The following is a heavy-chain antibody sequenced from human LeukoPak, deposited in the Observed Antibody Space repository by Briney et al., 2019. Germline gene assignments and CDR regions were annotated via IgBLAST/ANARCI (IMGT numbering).Heavy chain of an antibody. CDR1: GYSFTSYW. CDR3: ARPSLHYYGSGSYYPPDY. V-gene: IGHV5-51*01. D-gene: IGHD3-10*01. J-gene: IGHJ4*02. Sequence: GASLKISCKGSGYSFTSYWIGWVRQMPGKGLEWMGIIYPGDSDTRYSPSFQGQVTISADKSISTAYLQWSSLKASDTTMYYCARPSLHYYGSGSYYPPDYWGQGTLVTVSS. CDR2: IYPGDSDT.